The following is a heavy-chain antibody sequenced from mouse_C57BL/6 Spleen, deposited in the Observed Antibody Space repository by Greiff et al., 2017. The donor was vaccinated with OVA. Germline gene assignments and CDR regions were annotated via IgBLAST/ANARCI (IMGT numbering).Heavy chain of an antibody. J-gene: IGHJ1*03. CDR1: GYAFTNYL. Sequence: VQLQQSGAELVRPGTSVKVSCKASGYAFTNYLIEWVKQRPGQGLEWIGVINPGSGGTNYNEKFKGKATLTADKSSSTAYMQLSSLTSEDSAVYYCAREETEWYFDVWGTGTTVTVSS. V-gene: IGHV1-54*01. CDR2: INPGSGGT. D-gene: IGHD3-2*01. CDR3: AREETEWYFDV.